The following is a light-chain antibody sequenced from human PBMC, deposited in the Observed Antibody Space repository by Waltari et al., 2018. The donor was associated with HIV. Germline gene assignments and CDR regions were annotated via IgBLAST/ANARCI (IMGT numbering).Light chain of an antibody. Sequence: VLPQSPATLSLSPGERATLSCRASQSVYSYLAWYQQKPGQAPRLLIYDASNRATGIPARFSGSGSGTDFTLTISSLEPEDFAMYYCQQRSTWPRTFGQGTKVENK. J-gene: IGKJ1*01. V-gene: IGKV3-11*01. CDR2: DAS. CDR1: QSVYSY. CDR3: QQRSTWPRT.